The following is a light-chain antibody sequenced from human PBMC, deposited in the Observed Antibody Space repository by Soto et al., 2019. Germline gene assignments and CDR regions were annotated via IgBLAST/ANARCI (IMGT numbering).Light chain of an antibody. V-gene: IGLV1-40*01. J-gene: IGLJ1*01. CDR2: GNN. CDR3: QSYDTSLDALYV. Sequence: QSVLTQPPSVSGASGQKVTISCTGSSSNIGAGYDVHWYQQLPGTAPKLLLYGNNNRPSGVPDRFSGSKSGTSASLAITGLQTEDEADYYCQSYDTSLDALYVFGTGTKLTVL. CDR1: SSNIGAGYD.